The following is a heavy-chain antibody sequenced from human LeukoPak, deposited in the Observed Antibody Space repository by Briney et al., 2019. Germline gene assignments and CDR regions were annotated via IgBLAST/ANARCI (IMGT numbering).Heavy chain of an antibody. Sequence: GASVKVSCKASGYTFTSYGISWVRQAPGQGLEWMGWISVYNGNTNYAQKLQGRVTMTTDTSTSTAYMELRSLRSDDTAVYYCARDPGYCSSTSCLPGAPIDYWGQGTLVTVSS. V-gene: IGHV1-18*01. CDR1: GYTFTSYG. CDR3: ARDPGYCSSTSCLPGAPIDY. J-gene: IGHJ4*02. D-gene: IGHD2-2*01. CDR2: ISVYNGNT.